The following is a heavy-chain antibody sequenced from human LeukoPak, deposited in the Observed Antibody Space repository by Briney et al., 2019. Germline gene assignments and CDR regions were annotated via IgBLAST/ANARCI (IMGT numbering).Heavy chain of an antibody. CDR2: INLNSGGT. CDR3: ASWAGGNEPIASFDY. V-gene: IGHV1-2*02. Sequence: ASVKVSCKTSGYTFTGCYMHWMRQAPGQGLEWMGWINLNSGGTNYAQKFQGRVIMPRDTSTSTAYMELNRLRFDDTAVYYCASWAGGNEPIASFDYWGQGTLVTVSS. D-gene: IGHD1-14*01. J-gene: IGHJ4*02. CDR1: GYTFTGCY.